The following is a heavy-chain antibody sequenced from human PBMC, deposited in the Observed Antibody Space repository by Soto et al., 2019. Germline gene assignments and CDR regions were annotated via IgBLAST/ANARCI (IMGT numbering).Heavy chain of an antibody. CDR3: ARRYGSSFDI. V-gene: IGHV4-59*08. J-gene: IGHJ3*02. Sequence: QVQLQESGPGLVKPSETLSLTCTVSGGSISSYYWSWIRQPPGKGLEWIGYIYYSGRTNYNPSLKSRVTIAVDTSKNQFSLKLGSVAGADKAVYYCARRYGSSFDIWGQGTMVTVSS. CDR1: GGSISSYY. D-gene: IGHD1-20*01. CDR2: IYYSGRT.